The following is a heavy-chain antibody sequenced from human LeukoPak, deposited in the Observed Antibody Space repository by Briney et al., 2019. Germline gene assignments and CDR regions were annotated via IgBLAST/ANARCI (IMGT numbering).Heavy chain of an antibody. CDR1: GFTLSFYD. D-gene: IGHD2-15*01. J-gene: IGHJ5*02. CDR2: ISSSSYI. CDR3: ARGDCSGGSCYPGGDWFDP. Sequence: GGSLRLSCAVSGFTLSFYDMHWVRQAAGKGLEWVSSISSSSYIYYADSVKGRFTISRDNAKNSLYLQMNSLRAEDTAVYYCARGDCSGGSCYPGGDWFDPWGQGTLVTVSS. V-gene: IGHV3-69-1*01.